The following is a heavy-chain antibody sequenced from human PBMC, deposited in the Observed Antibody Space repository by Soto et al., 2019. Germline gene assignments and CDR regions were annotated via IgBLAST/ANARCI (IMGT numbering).Heavy chain of an antibody. CDR3: ASPGSY. CDR1: GVSISSSSYY. V-gene: IGHV4-39*01. Sequence: PSETLSLTCTVSGVSISSSSYYWGWIRQTPGKGLEWIGTIYFSGSTYYNPSLKSRVTISVGRSKNQFSLNLTSVTAADTAVYYCASPGSYWGPGTLVTVSS. J-gene: IGHJ4*02. CDR2: IYFSGST. D-gene: IGHD7-27*01.